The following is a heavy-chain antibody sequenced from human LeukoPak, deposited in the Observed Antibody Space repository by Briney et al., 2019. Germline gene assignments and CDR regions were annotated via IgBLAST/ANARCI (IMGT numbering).Heavy chain of an antibody. CDR2: IRVHNGNT. V-gene: IGHV1-18*01. D-gene: IGHD2-8*02. CDR1: GYTFTSYG. CDR3: ARGSGAFYWSFDL. Sequence: GASVKVSCKASGYTFTSYGISWLRQAPGQRLEWMGWIRVHNGNTESAQNFQGRVTLTTDTSTSTAYMELRSLSSDDTAVYFCARGSGAFYWSFDLWGRGALVTVSS. J-gene: IGHJ2*01.